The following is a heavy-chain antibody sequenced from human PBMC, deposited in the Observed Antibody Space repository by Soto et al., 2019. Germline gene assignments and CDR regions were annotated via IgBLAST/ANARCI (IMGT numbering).Heavy chain of an antibody. CDR1: GFTFSSYA. Sequence: GGSLRLSCAASGFTFSSYAMSWVRQAPGKGLEWVSAISGSGGSTYYADSVKGRFTISRDNSKNTLYLQMNSLRAEDTAVYYCASQPLNYYDSSGYSPDYYYYGMDVWGQGTTVTVSS. CDR2: ISGSGGST. CDR3: ASQPLNYYDSSGYSPDYYYYGMDV. V-gene: IGHV3-23*01. J-gene: IGHJ6*02. D-gene: IGHD3-22*01.